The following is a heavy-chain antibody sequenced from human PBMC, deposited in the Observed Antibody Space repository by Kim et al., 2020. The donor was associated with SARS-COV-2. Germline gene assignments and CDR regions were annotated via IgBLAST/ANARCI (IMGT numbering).Heavy chain of an antibody. CDR1: GFTFSSYS. V-gene: IGHV3-21*01. Sequence: LSLTCAASGFTFSSYSMNWVRQAPGKGLEWVSSISSSSSYIYYADSVKGRFTISRDNAKNSLYLQMNSLRAEDTAVYYCARGGKGLQLHYDYGDAFDIWGQGTMVTVSS. CDR3: ARGGKGLQLHYDYGDAFDI. CDR2: ISSSSSYI. J-gene: IGHJ3*02. D-gene: IGHD3-16*01.